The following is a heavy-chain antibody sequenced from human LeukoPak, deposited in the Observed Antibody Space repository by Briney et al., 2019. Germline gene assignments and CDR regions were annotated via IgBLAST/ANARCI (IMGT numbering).Heavy chain of an antibody. CDR2: IYPADSET. D-gene: IGHD2-2*01. V-gene: IGHV5-51*03. CDR3: ATPTTGCSSTSCYLLF. J-gene: IGHJ4*02. Sequence: QGESLKISFKDSGSTFTSHWSGWVRQMPGKGLEWMGLIYPADSETTYSPSLQGQVTISADKSISTAYLQWSSLKASDTAMYHCATPTTGCSSTSCYLLFWGQGTLVTVSS. CDR1: GSTFTSHW.